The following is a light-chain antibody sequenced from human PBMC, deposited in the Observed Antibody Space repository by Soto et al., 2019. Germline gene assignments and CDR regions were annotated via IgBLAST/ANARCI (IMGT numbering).Light chain of an antibody. CDR1: QDISNR. Sequence: DIQMTQSPSSLSASVGDRVTITCQASQDISNRLNWYQQKPGKAPKLLINDASNLKAGVPSRFSGSGSGTDFTFTISSLQPEDIATYYCQQYVNLVTFGGGTKLEIK. CDR3: QQYVNLVT. J-gene: IGKJ4*01. V-gene: IGKV1-33*01. CDR2: DAS.